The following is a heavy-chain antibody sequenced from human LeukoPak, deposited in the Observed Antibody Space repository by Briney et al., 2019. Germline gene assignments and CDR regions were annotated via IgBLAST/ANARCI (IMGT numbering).Heavy chain of an antibody. D-gene: IGHD3-22*01. V-gene: IGHV4-30-2*01. Sequence: SETLSLTCAVSGGSISSGGYSWSWIRQPPGKGLEWIGYIYHSGSTYYNPPLKSRVTISVDRSKNQFSLKLSSVTAADTAVYYCARDLYYYDSSRAFDIWGQGTMVTVSS. CDR2: IYHSGST. CDR1: GGSISSGGYS. J-gene: IGHJ3*02. CDR3: ARDLYYYDSSRAFDI.